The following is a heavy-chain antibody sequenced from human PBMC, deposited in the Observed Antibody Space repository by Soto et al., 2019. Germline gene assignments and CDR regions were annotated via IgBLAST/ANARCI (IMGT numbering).Heavy chain of an antibody. CDR2: ISYDGSNK. V-gene: IGHV3-30-3*01. D-gene: IGHD6-6*01. Sequence: QVQLVESGGGVVQPGRSLRLSCAASGFTFSSYAMHWVRQAPGKGLEWVAVISYDGSNKYYADSVKGRFTISRDNSKNTLYLQMNRLRDEDTAVYYCARVRIGAARPFYYYYYGMDVWGQGTTVTVSS. CDR3: ARVRIGAARPFYYYYYGMDV. CDR1: GFTFSSYA. J-gene: IGHJ6*02.